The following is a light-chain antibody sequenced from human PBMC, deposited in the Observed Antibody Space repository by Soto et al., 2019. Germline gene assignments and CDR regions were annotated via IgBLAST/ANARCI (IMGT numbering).Light chain of an antibody. CDR2: DAS. J-gene: IGKJ1*01. Sequence: MTHSATTLSASVGDRVTITCRASQSGRSWLAWCQQKPGTAPKLLIFDASRLESGVPSRFSGSGSGTEFTLTISSLQPDDFATYYCQQYNIYSRTFGQGTMVDIK. CDR1: QSGRSW. CDR3: QQYNIYSRT. V-gene: IGKV1-5*01.